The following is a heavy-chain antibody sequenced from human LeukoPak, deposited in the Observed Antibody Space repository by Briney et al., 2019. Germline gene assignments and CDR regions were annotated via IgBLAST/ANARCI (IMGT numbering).Heavy chain of an antibody. CDR2: ISSNGGST. J-gene: IGHJ4*02. CDR3: ARTLNFAWSYLDY. D-gene: IGHD3-9*01. CDR1: GFTFSSYA. Sequence: GGSLRLSCAASGFTFSSYAMHWVRQAPRKGLEYVSAISSNGGSTYYANSVKGRFTISRDNSKNTLYLQMGSLRAEDMAVYYCARTLNFAWSYLDYWGQGTLGTVSS. V-gene: IGHV3-64*01.